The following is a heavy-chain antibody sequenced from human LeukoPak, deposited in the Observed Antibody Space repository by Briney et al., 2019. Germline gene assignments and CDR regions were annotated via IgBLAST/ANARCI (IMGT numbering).Heavy chain of an antibody. D-gene: IGHD6-6*01. J-gene: IGHJ4*02. V-gene: IGHV3-23*01. CDR1: GFTFSSYA. CDR2: ISGSGAGT. Sequence: GGSLILSCAASGFTFSSYAMSWVRQAPGKGLEWVSTISGSGAGTYYADSVKGRFTISRDNSKNTLYLQMNGLRVEDTAVYYCAKHHRMAARLVYFDYWGQGTLVTVSS. CDR3: AKHHRMAARLVYFDY.